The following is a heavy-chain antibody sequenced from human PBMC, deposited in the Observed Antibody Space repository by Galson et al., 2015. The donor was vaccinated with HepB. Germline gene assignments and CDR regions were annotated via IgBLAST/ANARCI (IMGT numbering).Heavy chain of an antibody. V-gene: IGHV1-46*04. CDR2: INPSGGST. D-gene: IGHD3-22*01. CDR3: AREYYYDSSGYYHGSWFDP. J-gene: IGHJ5*02. Sequence: SVKVSCKSSGYTFTSYYMHWVRQAPGQGLEWMGIINPSGGSTSYAQKLQGRVTMTRDTSTSTVYMELSSLRSEDTAVYYCAREYYYDSSGYYHGSWFDPWGQGTLVTVSS. CDR1: GYTFTSYY.